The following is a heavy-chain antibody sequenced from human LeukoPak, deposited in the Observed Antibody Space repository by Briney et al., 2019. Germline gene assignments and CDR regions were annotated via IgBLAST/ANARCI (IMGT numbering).Heavy chain of an antibody. D-gene: IGHD6-13*01. CDR2: IYYSGST. J-gene: IGHJ1*01. V-gene: IGHV4-39*01. Sequence: PSETLSLTCTVSGGSISSSSYYWGWIRQPPGKGLEWIGSIYYSGSTYYNPSLKSRVTISVDTSKNQFSLKLSSVTAADTAVYYCATRGAAAESFQHWGQGTLVTVSS. CDR1: GGSISSSSYY. CDR3: ATRGAAAESFQH.